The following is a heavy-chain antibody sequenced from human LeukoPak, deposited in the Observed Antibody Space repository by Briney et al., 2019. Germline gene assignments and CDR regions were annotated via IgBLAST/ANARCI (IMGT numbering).Heavy chain of an antibody. D-gene: IGHD1-1*01. CDR3: ATGTHSGIDAFDI. V-gene: IGHV1-2*02. J-gene: IGHJ3*02. Sequence: ASVKVSCKASGYTFTGYYMHWVRQAPGQGLEWMGWINPNSGGTNYAQKFQGRVTMTRDTSISTAYMELSRLRSDDAAVYYCATGTHSGIDAFDIWGQGTMVTVSS. CDR2: INPNSGGT. CDR1: GYTFTGYY.